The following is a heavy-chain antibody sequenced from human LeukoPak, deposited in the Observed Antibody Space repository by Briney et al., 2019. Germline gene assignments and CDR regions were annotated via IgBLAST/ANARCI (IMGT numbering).Heavy chain of an antibody. CDR2: ISGGGDTT. D-gene: IGHD3-22*01. CDR1: GFTFSDYG. V-gene: IGHV3-23*01. CDR3: ARGSRNSSVYYSSRPGYFDY. J-gene: IGHJ4*02. Sequence: GGSLRLSCETSGFTFSDYGMSWVRQVSGKGLEWVSAISGGGDTTYYAESVKGRFTISRDNSKNTLFLQMDSLKAEDTATYYCARGSRNSSVYYSSRPGYFDYWAQGPLVPVS.